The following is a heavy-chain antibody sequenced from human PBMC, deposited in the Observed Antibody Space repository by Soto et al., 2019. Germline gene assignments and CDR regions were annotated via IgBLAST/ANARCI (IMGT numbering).Heavy chain of an antibody. J-gene: IGHJ4*02. V-gene: IGHV3-48*03. D-gene: IGHD6-19*01. CDR3: AILSGWHHDY. Sequence: PVGSLRLSCAASGFTFSSYEMNWVRQAPGKGLEWVSYISSSGSTIYYADSVKGRFTISRDNAKNSLYLQMNSLRAEDTAVYYCAILSGWHHDYWGQGTLVTVSS. CDR1: GFTFSSYE. CDR2: ISSSGSTI.